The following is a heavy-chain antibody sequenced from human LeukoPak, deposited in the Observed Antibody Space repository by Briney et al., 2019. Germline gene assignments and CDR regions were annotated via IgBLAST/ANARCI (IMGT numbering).Heavy chain of an antibody. V-gene: IGHV3-21*01. D-gene: IGHD3-22*01. CDR1: GFTFSSYS. Sequence: PGGSLRLSCAASGFTFSSYSMNWVRQAPGKGLEWVSSISSSSSYIYYADSVKGRFTISRDNAKNSLYLQMNSLRAEDTAVYCCARDTAYYDSSGYGYWGQGTLVTVSS. CDR2: ISSSSSYI. J-gene: IGHJ4*02. CDR3: ARDTAYYDSSGYGY.